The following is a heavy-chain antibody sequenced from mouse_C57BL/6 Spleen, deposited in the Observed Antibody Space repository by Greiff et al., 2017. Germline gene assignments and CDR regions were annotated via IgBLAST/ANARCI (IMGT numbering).Heavy chain of an antibody. CDR3: AYDYPFAD. CDR1: GYTFTSYG. CDR2: IYPRSGNT. D-gene: IGHD2-4*01. V-gene: IGHV1-81*01. Sequence: QVQLQQSGAELARPGASVKLSCKASGYTFTSYGISWVKQRTGQGLEWIGEIYPRSGNTYYNEKFKDKATLTADKSSSTAYMELRSLASEDSAVYFCAYDYPFADWGQGTLVTVSA. J-gene: IGHJ3*01.